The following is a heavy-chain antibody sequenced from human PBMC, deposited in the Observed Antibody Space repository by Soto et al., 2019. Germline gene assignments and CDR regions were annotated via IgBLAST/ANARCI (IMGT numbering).Heavy chain of an antibody. J-gene: IGHJ4*02. V-gene: IGHV4-4*02. CDR3: ARGLLRGYCSGGSCYLDY. CDR2: IYHSGST. D-gene: IGHD2-15*01. CDR1: GGSISSSNW. Sequence: SETLSLTYAASGGSISSSNWWSWVRQPPGKGLEWIGEIYHSGSTNYNPSLKSRVTISVDKSKNQFSLKLSSVTAADTAVYYCARGLLRGYCSGGSCYLDYWGQGTLVTVSS.